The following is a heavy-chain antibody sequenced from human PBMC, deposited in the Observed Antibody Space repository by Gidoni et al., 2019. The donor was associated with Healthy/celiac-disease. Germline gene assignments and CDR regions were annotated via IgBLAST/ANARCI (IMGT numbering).Heavy chain of an antibody. CDR3: AKGELMVYAIPGRFDP. CDR1: GFTFSSYA. J-gene: IGHJ5*02. D-gene: IGHD2-8*01. CDR2: ISGSGGST. V-gene: IGHV3-23*01. Sequence: EVQLLESGGGLVQPGGSLRLSCAASGFTFSSYAMSWVRQAPGKGLEWVSAISGSGGSTYYADSVKGRFTISRDNSKNTLYLQMNSLRAEDTAVYYCAKGELMVYAIPGRFDPWGQGTLVTVSS.